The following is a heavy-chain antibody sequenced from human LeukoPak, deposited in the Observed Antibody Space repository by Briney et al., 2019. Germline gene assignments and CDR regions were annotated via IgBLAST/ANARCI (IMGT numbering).Heavy chain of an antibody. CDR2: ISSNGGTT. D-gene: IGHD5-12*01. V-gene: IGHV3-23*01. J-gene: IGHJ4*02. CDR1: GFTFTNYA. CDR3: AREWGYSGYDFRDY. Sequence: GGSLRLSCAASGFTFTNYAMSWVRQGPVKGLEWVSTISSNGGTTYYADSVKGRLTISRDNSKNTLYLQMNSLRAEDTAVYYCAREWGYSGYDFRDYWGQGTLVTVSS.